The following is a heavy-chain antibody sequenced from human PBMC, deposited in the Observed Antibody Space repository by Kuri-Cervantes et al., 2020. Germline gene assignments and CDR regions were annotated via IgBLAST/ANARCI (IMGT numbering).Heavy chain of an antibody. J-gene: IGHJ5*02. V-gene: IGHV4-30-2*01. CDR2: IYHSGST. D-gene: IGHD2-15*01. Sequence: LRLSCAVSGGSISSGGYSWSWIRQPPGKGLEWIGYIYHSGSTYYNPSLKSRVTISVDTSKNQFSLKLSSVTAADTAVYYCARGVASPNWFDPWGQGTLVTVSS. CDR3: ARGVASPNWFDP. CDR1: GGSISSGGYS.